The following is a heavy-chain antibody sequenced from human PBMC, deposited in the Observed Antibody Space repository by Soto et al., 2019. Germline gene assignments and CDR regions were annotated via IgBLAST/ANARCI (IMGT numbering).Heavy chain of an antibody. V-gene: IGHV3-23*01. Sequence: GGSLRLSCAASGFTFSSCAMSWVRQAPGKGLEWVSAISGSGGSTYYADSVKGRFTISRDNSKNTLYLQMNSLRAEDTAVYYCAEEGESAAAGHYYYYGMDVWGQGTTVTVSS. CDR1: GFTFSSCA. D-gene: IGHD6-13*01. J-gene: IGHJ6*02. CDR3: AEEGESAAAGHYYYYGMDV. CDR2: ISGSGGST.